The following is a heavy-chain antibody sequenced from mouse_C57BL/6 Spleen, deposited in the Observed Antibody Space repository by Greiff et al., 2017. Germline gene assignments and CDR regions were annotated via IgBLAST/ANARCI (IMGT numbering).Heavy chain of an antibody. CDR3: ARRPTGAAWDY. Sequence: EVQLVESGGDLVKPGGSLKLSCAASGFTFSSYGMSWVRQTPDKRLEWVATISSGGSYTYYPDSVKGRFTISRDNAKNTLYLQMSSLKSEDTAMYYCARRPTGAAWDYWGQGTSVTVSS. J-gene: IGHJ4*01. CDR1: GFTFSSYG. CDR2: ISSGGSYT. D-gene: IGHD4-1*02. V-gene: IGHV5-6*01.